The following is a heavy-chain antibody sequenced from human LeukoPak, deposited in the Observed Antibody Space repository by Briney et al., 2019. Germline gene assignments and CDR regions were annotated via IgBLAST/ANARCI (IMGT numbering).Heavy chain of an antibody. V-gene: IGHV4-59*08. J-gene: IGHJ4*02. CDR3: ARHGNLSSGWYLVNY. D-gene: IGHD6-19*01. CDR1: GDSISGYY. Sequence: PSETLSLTCTVSGDSISGYYWSWVRQPPGKGLEWIGYIYYTGSTYYNPSLRSRVTISVDTSKNQFSLKMSSVTAADTAVYYCARHGNLSSGWYLVNYWGQGTLVTVSS. CDR2: IYYTGST.